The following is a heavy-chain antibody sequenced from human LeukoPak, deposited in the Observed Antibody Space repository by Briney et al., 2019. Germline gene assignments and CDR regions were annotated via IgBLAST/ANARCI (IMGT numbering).Heavy chain of an antibody. J-gene: IGHJ4*02. CDR3: ARGGELTGGSGALFDY. CDR2: INPNSGGT. V-gene: IGHV1-2*02. D-gene: IGHD7-27*01. CDR1: GYTFTGYY. Sequence: ASVRVSCKASGYTFTGYYMHWVRQAPGQGLEWMGWINPNSGGTNYAQKFQGRVTIARETSISTAYMELSRLRSDDTAVYYCARGGELTGGSGALFDYWGQGTLVTVSS.